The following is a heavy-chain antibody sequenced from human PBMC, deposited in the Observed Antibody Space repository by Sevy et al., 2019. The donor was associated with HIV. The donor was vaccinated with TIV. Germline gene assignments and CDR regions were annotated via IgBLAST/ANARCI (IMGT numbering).Heavy chain of an antibody. CDR3: AREGSSYDTYYYDYAMDL. D-gene: IGHD3-10*01. CDR2: INQDGSEK. V-gene: IGHV3-7*01. CDR1: VFTFNSYR. Sequence: GGSLRLSCAASVFTFNSYRMTWVRQAPGKGLEWVANINQDGSEKYYVDSVKGRFTISRDNSQNSLSLQMNTLRVDDTAVYFCAREGSSYDTYYYDYAMDLWGLGTTVTVSS. J-gene: IGHJ6*02.